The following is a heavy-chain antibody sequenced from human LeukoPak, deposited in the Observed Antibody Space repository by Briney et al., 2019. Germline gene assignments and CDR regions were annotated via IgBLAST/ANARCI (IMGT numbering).Heavy chain of an antibody. CDR2: IIPIFGTA. Sequence: SVKVSCKASGGTFSSYAISWVRQAPGQGLEWMGGIIPIFGTANYAQKFQERVTITRDMSTSTAYMELSSLRSEDTAVYYCAAGRGIDYYDSSGYYYVEAFDIWGQGTMVTVSS. V-gene: IGHV1-69*05. CDR3: AAGRGIDYYDSSGYYYVEAFDI. CDR1: GGTFSSYA. J-gene: IGHJ3*02. D-gene: IGHD3-22*01.